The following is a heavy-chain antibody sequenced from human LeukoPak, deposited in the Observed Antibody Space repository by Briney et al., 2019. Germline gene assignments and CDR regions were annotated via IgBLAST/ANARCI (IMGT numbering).Heavy chain of an antibody. Sequence: GGSLRLSCAASGFTFSSYSMNWVRQAPGKGLEWVSYISSSSSTIYYADSVKGRFTISRDNAKNSLYLQMNSLRAEDTAVYYCARDMWLLWFGESAPFDYWGQGTLVTVSS. D-gene: IGHD3-10*01. CDR3: ARDMWLLWFGESAPFDY. CDR1: GFTFSSYS. V-gene: IGHV3-48*04. CDR2: ISSSSSTI. J-gene: IGHJ4*02.